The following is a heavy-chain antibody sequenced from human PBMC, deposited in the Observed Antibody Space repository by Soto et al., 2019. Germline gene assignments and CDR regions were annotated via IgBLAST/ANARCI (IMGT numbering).Heavy chain of an antibody. D-gene: IGHD6-13*01. CDR2: IKSKTDAGTT. CDR3: TTDRRGYDAFDI. V-gene: IGHV3-15*01. J-gene: IGHJ3*02. CDR1: GFTFSNAW. Sequence: EVQLVESGGGLVKPGGSLRLSCAASGFTFSNAWMSWVRQAPGKGLEWVGRIKSKTDAGTTDYAAPLKGRFTISRDDSKNTLYLQMNSLKTEDTAVYYCTTDRRGYDAFDIWGQGTMVTVSS.